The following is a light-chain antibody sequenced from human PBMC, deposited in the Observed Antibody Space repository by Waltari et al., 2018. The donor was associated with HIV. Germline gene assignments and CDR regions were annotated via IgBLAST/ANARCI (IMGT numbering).Light chain of an antibody. CDR2: SNN. Sequence: QSVLTQPPSASGTPGQGVTISCSGRSSHIGSNAVNWYRQLPGTAPKVLIYSNNQRPSGVPDRFSGSKSGTSASLAISGLQSEDDADYYCAAWDDSLNGLLFGGGTKLTVL. J-gene: IGLJ2*01. CDR3: AAWDDSLNGLL. V-gene: IGLV1-44*01. CDR1: SSHIGSNA.